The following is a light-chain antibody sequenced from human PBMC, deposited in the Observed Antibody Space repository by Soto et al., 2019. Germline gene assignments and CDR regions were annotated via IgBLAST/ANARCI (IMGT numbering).Light chain of an antibody. CDR1: QSRRDR. V-gene: IGKV1-5*03. CDR3: QQYNSSAFT. CDR2: GAS. J-gene: IGKJ3*01. Sequence: DILMTQSPSTLSASVGDRVTFTCRASQSRRDRVAWFQQKPGHATKLLIYGASNLESGVPSRFSGSGSGTEFTLTISGLQPDDFATYKCQQYNSSAFTFGPGTKLDIK.